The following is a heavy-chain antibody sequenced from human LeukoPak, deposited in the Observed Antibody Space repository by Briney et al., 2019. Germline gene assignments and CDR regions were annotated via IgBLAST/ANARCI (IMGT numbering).Heavy chain of an antibody. CDR1: GYSISSSYY. D-gene: IGHD4-17*01. V-gene: IGHV4-4*07. Sequence: SETLSLTCTVSGYSISSSYYWSWIRQPAGEGLEWIGRLHTSGSTHYNPSLKSRVTMSVDTSKNQFSLKLSSVTAADTAVYYCARDFGYGDYFFDDWGQGTLVTVSS. J-gene: IGHJ4*02. CDR3: ARDFGYGDYFFDD. CDR2: LHTSGST.